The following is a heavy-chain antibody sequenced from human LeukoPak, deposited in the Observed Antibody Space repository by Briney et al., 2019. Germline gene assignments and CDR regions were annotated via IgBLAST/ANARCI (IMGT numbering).Heavy chain of an antibody. CDR2: FDPEDGET. Sequence: GASVKVSCKVSGYSATQLSMHWVRQAPGKGLEWMGGFDPEDGETIYAQKFQGRVTMTEDTSTDTAYMELSSLRSEDTAVHYCATDYGDPGAFDIWGQGTMVTVSS. CDR3: ATDYGDPGAFDI. J-gene: IGHJ3*02. CDR1: GYSATQLS. D-gene: IGHD4-17*01. V-gene: IGHV1-24*01.